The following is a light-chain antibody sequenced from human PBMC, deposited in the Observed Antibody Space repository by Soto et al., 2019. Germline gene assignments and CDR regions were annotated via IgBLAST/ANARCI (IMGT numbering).Light chain of an antibody. V-gene: IGLV2-8*01. J-gene: IGLJ2*01. CDR1: SSDVGGYNY. Sequence: QSALTQPPSASGSPGQSVTISCTGTSSDVGGYNYVSWYQQYPGTAPKVMIYEVSKRPSGVPDRFSGSKSGNTASLTVSGLQAEDEADYYCSSYAGSNNLVFGGGTKLTVL. CDR3: SSYAGSNNLV. CDR2: EVS.